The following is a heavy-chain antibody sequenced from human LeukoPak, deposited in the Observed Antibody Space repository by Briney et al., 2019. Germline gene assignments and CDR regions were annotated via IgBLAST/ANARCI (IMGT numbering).Heavy chain of an antibody. J-gene: IGHJ6*03. Sequence: GASVKVSCKASGGTFSSYAISWVRQAPGQGLEWMGGIIPIFGTANYAQKFQGRVTITADESTSTAYMELSSLRSEDTAVYYCARLHGNGGYDGNYYCYMDVWGKGTTVTVSS. CDR2: IIPIFGTA. V-gene: IGHV1-69*13. CDR1: GGTFSSYA. CDR3: ARLHGNGGYDGNYYCYMDV. D-gene: IGHD5-12*01.